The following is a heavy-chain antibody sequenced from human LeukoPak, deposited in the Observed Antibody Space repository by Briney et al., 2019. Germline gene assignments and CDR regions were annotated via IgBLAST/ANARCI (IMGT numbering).Heavy chain of an antibody. CDR2: ISGSGGST. V-gene: IGHV3-23*01. D-gene: IGHD3-16*01. CDR1: GFTFSSYA. Sequence: GGSLRLSCAASGFTFSSYAMSWVRQAPGKGLEWVSAISGSGGSTYYADSVNGRFTISRDNSKNTLYLQMNSLRAEDTAVYYCAKGAKGGSRLYYFDYWGQGTLVTVSS. CDR3: AKGAKGGSRLYYFDY. J-gene: IGHJ4*02.